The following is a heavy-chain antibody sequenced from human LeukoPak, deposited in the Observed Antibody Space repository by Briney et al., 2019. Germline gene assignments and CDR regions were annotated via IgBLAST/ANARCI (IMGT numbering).Heavy chain of an antibody. CDR2: ISGSGGST. Sequence: GGSLRLSCAASGFTFSSYAMSWVRQAPGKGLEWVSAISGSGGSTYYADSVKGPFTISRDNSKNTLYLQMNSLRAEDTAVYYCAKDRIVVVVAAGSFDYWGQGTLVTVSS. J-gene: IGHJ4*02. V-gene: IGHV3-23*01. D-gene: IGHD2-15*01. CDR3: AKDRIVVVVAAGSFDY. CDR1: GFTFSSYA.